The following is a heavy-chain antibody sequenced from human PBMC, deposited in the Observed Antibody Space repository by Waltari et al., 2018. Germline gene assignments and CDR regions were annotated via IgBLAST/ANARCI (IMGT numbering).Heavy chain of an antibody. V-gene: IGHV3-30*18. D-gene: IGHD3-22*01. Sequence: QVQLVESGGGVVQPGRSLRLSCAASGFTFSSYGMHWVRQAPGKGLEWVAVIWYDGSNKYYADAVKGRFTISRDNSKNTLYLQMNSLRAEDTAMYYCAKDPNYYDSSGYVDYWGQGTLVTVSS. J-gene: IGHJ4*02. CDR1: GFTFSSYG. CDR2: IWYDGSNK. CDR3: AKDPNYYDSSGYVDY.